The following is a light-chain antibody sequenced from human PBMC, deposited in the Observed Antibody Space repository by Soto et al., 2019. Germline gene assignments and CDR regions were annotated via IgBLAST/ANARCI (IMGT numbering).Light chain of an antibody. CDR1: QSISSW. V-gene: IGKV1-5*01. CDR2: DAS. J-gene: IGKJ1*01. CDR3: QQYNSYWT. Sequence: DIQLTQSPSFLSASVGDRVTITCRASQSISSWLAWYQQKPGKAPKLLIYDASSLESGVPPRFSGSGSGTEFTLTISSLQPDDFATYYCQQYNSYWTFGQGTKVDI.